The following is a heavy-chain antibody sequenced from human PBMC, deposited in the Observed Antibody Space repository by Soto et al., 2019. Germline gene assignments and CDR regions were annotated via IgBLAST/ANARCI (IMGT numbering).Heavy chain of an antibody. Sequence: EVQLVESGGGLVQPGGSLRLSCAASGFTFSSYDMHWVRQATGKGLEWVSAIGTAGDTYYPGSVKGRFTISRENAKNSLYLQMNSLRAGDTAVYYCARSLTVAGTTTPYFDYWGQGTLVTVSS. CDR1: GFTFSSYD. V-gene: IGHV3-13*01. D-gene: IGHD6-19*01. CDR2: IGTAGDT. CDR3: ARSLTVAGTTTPYFDY. J-gene: IGHJ4*02.